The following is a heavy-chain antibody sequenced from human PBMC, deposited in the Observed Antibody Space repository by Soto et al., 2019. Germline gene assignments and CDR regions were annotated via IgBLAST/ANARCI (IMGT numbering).Heavy chain of an antibody. J-gene: IGHJ4*01. CDR3: AHTTYSSTIDY. V-gene: IGHV2-5*02. CDR1: GFSLSTSRVG. CDR2: IYSDDDK. D-gene: IGHD6-13*01. Sequence: SGPPLVNPTQTLTLTCTFSGFSLSTSRVGGGWIRQPPGKALEWLALIYSDDDKRYSPSLKSRLTITKDTSKNQVVLTMTNMDPVDTATYYCAHTTYSSTIDYWGQGTLVTVSS.